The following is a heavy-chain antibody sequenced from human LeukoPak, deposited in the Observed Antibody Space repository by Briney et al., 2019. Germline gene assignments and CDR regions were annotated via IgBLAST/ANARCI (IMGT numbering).Heavy chain of an antibody. CDR1: GFTFSSYS. V-gene: IGHV3-21*01. D-gene: IGHD6-6*01. CDR2: ISSSSSYI. Sequence: PGGSLRLSCAASGFTFSSYSMNWVRQAPGKGLEWVPSISSSSSYIYYADSVKGRFTISRDNAKNSLYLQMDSLRAEDTAVYYCARIPYSSSLTDAFDIWGQGTMVTVYS. CDR3: ARIPYSSSLTDAFDI. J-gene: IGHJ3*02.